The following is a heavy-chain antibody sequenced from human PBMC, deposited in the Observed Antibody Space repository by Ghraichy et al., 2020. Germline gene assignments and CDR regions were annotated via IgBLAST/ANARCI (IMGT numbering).Heavy chain of an antibody. CDR2: INPSGGST. Sequence: ASVKVSCKASGYTFTSYYMHWVRQAPGQGLEWMGIINPSGGSTSYAQKFQGRVTMTRDTSTSTVYMELSSLRSEDTAVYYCARDKEINCSGGSCYSPQFDYWGQGTLVTVSS. CDR3: ARDKEINCSGGSCYSPQFDY. CDR1: GYTFTSYY. D-gene: IGHD2-15*01. V-gene: IGHV1-46*01. J-gene: IGHJ4*02.